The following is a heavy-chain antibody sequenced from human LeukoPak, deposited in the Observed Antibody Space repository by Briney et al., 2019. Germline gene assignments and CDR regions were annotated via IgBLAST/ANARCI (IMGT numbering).Heavy chain of an antibody. V-gene: IGHV4-59*08. CDR2: IYYSGST. D-gene: IGHD3-22*01. CDR3: ARHYYDSSGYFYQDY. CDR1: GGSISSYY. J-gene: IGHJ4*02. Sequence: SQTLSLTCTVSGGSISSYYWSWIRQPPGKGLEWVGYIYYSGSTNYNPSLKSRVTISVDTSKNQFSLKLSSVTAADTAVYYCARHYYDSSGYFYQDYWGQGTLVTVSS.